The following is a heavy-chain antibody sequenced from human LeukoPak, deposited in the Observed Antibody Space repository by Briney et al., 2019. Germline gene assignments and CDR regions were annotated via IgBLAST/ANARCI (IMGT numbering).Heavy chain of an antibody. V-gene: IGHV3-48*03. CDR3: ARESDDSSGLGAFDI. CDR2: ISSSGSTI. J-gene: IGHJ3*02. D-gene: IGHD3-22*01. CDR1: GFTFSSYE. Sequence: AGGSLRLSCAASGFTFSSYEMNWVRQAPGKGLEWVSYISSSGSTIYYADSVKGRFTISRDNAKNSLCLQMNSLRAEDTAVYYCARESDDSSGLGAFDIWGQGTMVTVSS.